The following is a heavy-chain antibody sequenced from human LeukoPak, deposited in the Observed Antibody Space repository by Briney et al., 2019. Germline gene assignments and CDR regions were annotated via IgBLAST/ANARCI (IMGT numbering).Heavy chain of an antibody. CDR3: ARDLSEYSSSWYSPYYYYGMDV. Sequence: GGSLRLSRAASGFTFSDYYMSWIRQAPGKGLEWVSYISSSGSTIYYADSVKGRFTISRDNAKNSLYLQMNSLRAEDTAVYYCARDLSEYSSSWYSPYYYYGMDVWGQGTTVTVSS. CDR2: ISSSGSTI. D-gene: IGHD6-13*01. V-gene: IGHV3-11*01. CDR1: GFTFSDYY. J-gene: IGHJ6*02.